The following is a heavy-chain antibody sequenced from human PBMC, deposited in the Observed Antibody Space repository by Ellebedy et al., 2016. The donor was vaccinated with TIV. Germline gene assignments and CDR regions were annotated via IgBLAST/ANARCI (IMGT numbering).Heavy chain of an antibody. V-gene: IGHV3-11*01. D-gene: IGHD6-6*01. CDR3: ARGGAARPDY. CDR2: ISSSGSTI. J-gene: IGHJ4*02. Sequence: GESLKISCAASGFTFSDYYMSWIRQAPGKGLEWVSYISSSGSTINYADSVKGRFTISRDNARNSLYLQMNRLRDEDTAVYYCARGGAARPDYWGQGTLVTVSS. CDR1: GFTFSDYY.